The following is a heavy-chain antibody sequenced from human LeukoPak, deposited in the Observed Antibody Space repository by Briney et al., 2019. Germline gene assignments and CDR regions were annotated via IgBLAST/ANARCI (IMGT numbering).Heavy chain of an antibody. V-gene: IGHV3-23*01. D-gene: IGHD7-27*01. CDR3: ANLGTGSDY. CDR1: GFPFISYA. Sequence: PGASLRLSCAASGFPFISYAMSWVRQAPGKGLEWVSTISGSGNNTFYADSVKGRFTISRDNSRNTVSLQMNCLRAEDTAIYFCANLGTGSDYWGQGTLVTVSS. CDR2: ISGSGNNT. J-gene: IGHJ4*02.